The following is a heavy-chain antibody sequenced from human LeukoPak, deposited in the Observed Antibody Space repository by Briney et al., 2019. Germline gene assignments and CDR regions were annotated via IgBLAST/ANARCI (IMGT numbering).Heavy chain of an antibody. J-gene: IGHJ3*02. Sequence: GSGPTLVNPTQTLTLTCTFSGFSLSTSGVGVGWIRQPPGKALEWLALIYWDDDKRYSPSLKSRLTITKDTSKNQVVLAMTNMDPVDTATYYCARFLGTHNAFDIWGQGTMVTVSS. CDR3: ARFLGTHNAFDI. CDR1: GFSLSTSGVG. CDR2: IYWDDDK. V-gene: IGHV2-5*02. D-gene: IGHD3-16*01.